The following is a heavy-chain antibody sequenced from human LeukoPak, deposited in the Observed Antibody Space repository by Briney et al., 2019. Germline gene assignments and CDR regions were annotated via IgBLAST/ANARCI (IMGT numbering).Heavy chain of an antibody. D-gene: IGHD7-27*01. CDR2: ISGSGGNT. Sequence: GGSLRLSCAASGFAFYTYGMSWVRQAPGKGLEWVSAISGSGGNTYYADSVKGRFTISRDNSKNTLYLQMNSLRAEDTALYYCAKDRTWGLDYWGQGTLVTVSS. V-gene: IGHV3-23*01. CDR1: GFAFYTYG. CDR3: AKDRTWGLDY. J-gene: IGHJ4*02.